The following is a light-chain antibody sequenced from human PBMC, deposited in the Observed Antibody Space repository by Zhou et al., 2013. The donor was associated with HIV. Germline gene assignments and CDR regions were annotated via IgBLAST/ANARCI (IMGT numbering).Light chain of an antibody. Sequence: EIVLTQSPATLSVSPGKRATLSCRASQTINNNLAWYQQKPGQAPRLLICGAFTRATGIPATFSGSGSGTEFTLTISSLQSEDFAVYYCQQYNNWPRTFGQGTKV. J-gene: IGKJ1*01. CDR1: QTINNN. CDR3: QQYNNWPRT. CDR2: GAF. V-gene: IGKV3-15*01.